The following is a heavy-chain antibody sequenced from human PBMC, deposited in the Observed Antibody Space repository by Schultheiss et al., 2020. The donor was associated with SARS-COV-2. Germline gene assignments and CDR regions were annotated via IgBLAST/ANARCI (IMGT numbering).Heavy chain of an antibody. Sequence: GSLRLSCAASGFTFSSYSMNWVRQAPGKGLEWVSAISGSGGSTYYADSVKGRFTISRDNSKNTLYLQMNSLRAEDTAVYYCAGLTYSSGWYDDAFDIWGQGTMVTVSS. J-gene: IGHJ3*02. CDR1: GFTFSSYS. D-gene: IGHD6-19*01. V-gene: IGHV3-23*01. CDR3: AGLTYSSGWYDDAFDI. CDR2: ISGSGGST.